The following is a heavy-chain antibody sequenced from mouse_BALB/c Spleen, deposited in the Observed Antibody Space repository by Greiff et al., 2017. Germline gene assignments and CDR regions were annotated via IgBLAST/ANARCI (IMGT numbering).Heavy chain of an antibody. CDR1: GFNIKDTY. J-gene: IGHJ2*01. CDR2: IDPANGNT. V-gene: IGHV14-3*02. Sequence: VQLQQSGAELVKPGASVKLSCTASGFNIKDTYMHWVKQRPEQGLEWIGRIDPANGNTKYDPKFQAKATITADTSSNTAYLQLSSLTSEDTAVYYCAPYYYGSTDYWGQGTTLTVSS. CDR3: APYYYGSTDY. D-gene: IGHD1-1*01.